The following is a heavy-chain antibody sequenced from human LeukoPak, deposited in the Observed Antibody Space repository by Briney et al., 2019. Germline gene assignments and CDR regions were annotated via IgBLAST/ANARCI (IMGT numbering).Heavy chain of an antibody. CDR1: GGSFSGYY. Sequence: SETLSLTCAVYGGSFSGYYWSWIRQPPGKGLEWIGEINHSGSTNYNPSLKSRVTISVDTSKDQFSLKLSSVTAADTAVYYCARGAIRYYYCSGSYPHWGQGTLVTVSS. V-gene: IGHV4-34*01. J-gene: IGHJ4*02. D-gene: IGHD3-10*01. CDR2: INHSGST. CDR3: ARGAIRYYYCSGSYPH.